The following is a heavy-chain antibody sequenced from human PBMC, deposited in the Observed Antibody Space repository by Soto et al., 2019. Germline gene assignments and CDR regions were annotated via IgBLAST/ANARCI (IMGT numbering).Heavy chain of an antibody. CDR2: IYYSGST. J-gene: IGHJ5*02. Sequence: PSETLSLTCTVSGGSISSGDYYWIWIRQPPGKGLEWIGYIYYSGSTYYNPSLKSRVTISVDTSKNQFSLKLSSVTAADTAVYYCARRSKQQLLLGNWFDPWGQGTLVTVSS. CDR1: GGSISSGDYY. V-gene: IGHV4-30-4*01. D-gene: IGHD6-13*01. CDR3: ARRSKQQLLLGNWFDP.